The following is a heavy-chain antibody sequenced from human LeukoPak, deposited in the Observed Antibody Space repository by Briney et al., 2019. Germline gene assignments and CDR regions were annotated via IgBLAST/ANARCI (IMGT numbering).Heavy chain of an antibody. CDR2: ISSSSSYI. J-gene: IGHJ4*02. Sequence: PGGSLRLSCAASGFTFSSYSMNWVRQAPGKGLEWVSSISSSSSYIYYADSVKGRFTISRDNAKNSLYLQMNSLRAEDTAVYYCARDTYYYDSSGYYGPSDYWGQGTLVTVSS. D-gene: IGHD3-22*01. CDR3: ARDTYYYDSSGYYGPSDY. CDR1: GFTFSSYS. V-gene: IGHV3-21*01.